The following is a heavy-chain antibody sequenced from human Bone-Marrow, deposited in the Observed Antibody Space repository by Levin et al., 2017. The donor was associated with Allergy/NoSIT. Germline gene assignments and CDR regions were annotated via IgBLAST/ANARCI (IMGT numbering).Heavy chain of an antibody. CDR3: ASGYSRTEAGY. J-gene: IGHJ4*02. CDR1: GGSISSSSYY. V-gene: IGHV4-39*01. D-gene: IGHD6-13*01. Sequence: GSLRLSCTVSGGSISSSSYYWGWIRQPPGKGLEWIGSIYYSGSTYYNPSPKSRVTISVDTSKNQFSLKLSSVTAAGTAVYYCASGYSRTEAGYWGQGTLVTVSS. CDR2: IYYSGST.